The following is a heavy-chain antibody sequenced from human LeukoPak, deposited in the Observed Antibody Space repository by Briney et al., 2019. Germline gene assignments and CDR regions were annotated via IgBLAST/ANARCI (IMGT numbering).Heavy chain of an antibody. CDR3: ASDIDYYDSSGYQFDY. D-gene: IGHD3-22*01. V-gene: IGHV1-2*02. CDR2: INPNSGGT. J-gene: IGHJ4*02. Sequence: ASVKVSCKASGYTFTGYYMHWVRQAPGQGLEWMGWINPNSGGTNYAQKLQGRVTMTRDTSISTAYMELSRLRSDDTAVYYCASDIDYYDSSGYQFDYWGQGTLVTVSS. CDR1: GYTFTGYY.